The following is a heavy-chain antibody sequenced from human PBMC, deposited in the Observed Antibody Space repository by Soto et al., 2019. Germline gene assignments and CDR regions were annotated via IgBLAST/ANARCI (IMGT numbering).Heavy chain of an antibody. CDR1: GGSISSGDYY. D-gene: IGHD3-3*01. J-gene: IGHJ6*02. Sequence: SETLSLTCTVSGGSISSGDYYWSWIRQPPGKGLEWIGYIYYSGSTYYNPSLKSRVTISVDTSKNQFSLKLSSVTATDTAVYYCAREFYTIFGVVTSTPPYGMDVWGQGTTVTVSS. CDR2: IYYSGST. V-gene: IGHV4-30-4*01. CDR3: AREFYTIFGVVTSTPPYGMDV.